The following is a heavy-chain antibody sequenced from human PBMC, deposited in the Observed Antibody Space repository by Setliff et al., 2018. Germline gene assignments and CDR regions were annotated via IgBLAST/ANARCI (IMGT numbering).Heavy chain of an antibody. Sequence: SETLSLTCTVSGGSISSSSYYWGWIRQPPGKGLEWIGRIHSSGSTKFNPSLESRVTMSVDTSKNQFSLKLTSVTAADTAVYYCATELAYRSGYYVAETLDYWGQGALVTVSS. CDR1: GGSISSSSYY. CDR2: IHSSGST. D-gene: IGHD3-22*01. J-gene: IGHJ4*02. CDR3: ATELAYRSGYYVAETLDY. V-gene: IGHV4-39*07.